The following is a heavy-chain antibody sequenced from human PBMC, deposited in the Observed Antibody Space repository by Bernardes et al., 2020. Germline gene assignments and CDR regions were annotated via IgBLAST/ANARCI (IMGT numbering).Heavy chain of an antibody. Sequence: GGSLRLSCAASGFTFSSYGMHWVRQAPGKGLEWVAVISYDGSNKYYADSVKGRFTISRDNSKNTLYLQMNSLRAEDTAVYYCAKVRDDYGDYFYGMDVWGQGTTVTVSS. D-gene: IGHD4-17*01. CDR1: GFTFSSYG. V-gene: IGHV3-30*18. CDR3: AKVRDDYGDYFYGMDV. CDR2: ISYDGSNK. J-gene: IGHJ6*02.